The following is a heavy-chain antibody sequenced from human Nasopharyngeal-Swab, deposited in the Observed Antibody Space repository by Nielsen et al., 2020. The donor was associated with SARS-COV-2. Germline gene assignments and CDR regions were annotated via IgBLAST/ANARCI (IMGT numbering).Heavy chain of an antibody. CDR3: ARQVGSDFWSGYYYTAGYYMDV. CDR1: GGSISSSSYY. CDR2: IYYSGST. V-gene: IGHV4-39*01. D-gene: IGHD3-3*01. Sequence: SETLSLTCTVSGGSISSSSYYWGWIRQPPGKGLEWTGSIYYSGSTYYNPSLKSRVTISVDTSKNQFSLKLSSVTAADTAVYYCARQVGSDFWSGYYYTAGYYMDVWGKGTTVTVSS. J-gene: IGHJ6*03.